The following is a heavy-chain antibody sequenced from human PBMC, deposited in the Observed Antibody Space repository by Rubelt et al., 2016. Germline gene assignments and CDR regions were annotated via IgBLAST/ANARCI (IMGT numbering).Heavy chain of an antibody. D-gene: IGHD6-13*01. CDR2: ISGSGGST. J-gene: IGHJ3*02. CDR1: GFTFSSYG. CDR3: AKDYSSPRGDAFDI. V-gene: IGHV3-23*04. Sequence: VQLVESGGGVVQPGRSLRLSCAASGFTFSSYGMHWVRQAPGKGLEWVSVISGSGGSTYYADSVKGRFTISRANSKNTLYLQMNSLRAEDTAVYYCAKDYSSPRGDAFDIWGQGTMVTVSS.